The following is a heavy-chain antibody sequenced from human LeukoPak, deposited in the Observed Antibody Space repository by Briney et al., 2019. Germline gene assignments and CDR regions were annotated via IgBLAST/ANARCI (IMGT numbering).Heavy chain of an antibody. V-gene: IGHV4-34*01. CDR3: ARDVPADTPGAVWPYYYYGMDV. CDR2: INHSGST. D-gene: IGHD2-2*01. Sequence: SETLSLTCAVYGGSFSGYYWSWIRQPPGKGLEWIGEINHSGSTNYNPSLKSRVTISVDTSKNQFSLKLSSVTAADTAVYYCARDVPADTPGAVWPYYYYGMDVWGQGTTVTVSS. CDR1: GGSFSGYY. J-gene: IGHJ6*02.